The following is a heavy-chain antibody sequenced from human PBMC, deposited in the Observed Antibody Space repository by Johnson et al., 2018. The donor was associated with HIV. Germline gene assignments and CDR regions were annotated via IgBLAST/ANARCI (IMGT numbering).Heavy chain of an antibody. CDR2: ISSSGGNT. Sequence: VQLVESGGGLVQPGRSLRLSCAASGFTFSDYYMRWIRQAPGKGLEWVSYISSSGGNTYDADSVKGRFTISRDNSKNTLYLQMNSLTAEDTALYYCARADSSSSPWMGLDIWGQGTMVTVSS. V-gene: IGHV3-11*01. D-gene: IGHD6-13*01. J-gene: IGHJ3*02. CDR1: GFTFSDYY. CDR3: ARADSSSSPWMGLDI.